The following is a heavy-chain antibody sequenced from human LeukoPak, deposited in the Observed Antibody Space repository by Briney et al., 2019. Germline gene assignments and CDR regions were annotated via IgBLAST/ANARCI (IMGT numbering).Heavy chain of an antibody. CDR1: GGTFSSYA. J-gene: IGHJ4*02. Sequence: GASVKVSCKASGGTFSSYAISWVRQAPGQGLEWVGGIIPIFGTANYAQKFQGRVTITADKSTSTAYMELGSLRSEDTAVYYCARDRADIVATRRGIAVAGSSYFDYWGQGTLVTVSS. CDR2: IIPIFGTA. V-gene: IGHV1-69*06. D-gene: IGHD6-19*01. CDR3: ARDRADIVATRRGIAVAGSSYFDY.